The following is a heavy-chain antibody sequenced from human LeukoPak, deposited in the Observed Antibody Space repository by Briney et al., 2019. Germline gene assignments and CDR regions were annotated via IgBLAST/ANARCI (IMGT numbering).Heavy chain of an antibody. J-gene: IGHJ4*02. CDR2: MHTSGST. CDR1: GGSIKNYY. D-gene: IGHD6-19*01. Sequence: PSETQSLTCTVSGGSIKNYYWNWIRQPAGKGLEWIGRMHTSGSTNHNPSLKSRVTTSVDTSKNQFSLKLTSVTAADTAVYYCARDGGSGWYDYWGQGILVTVSS. CDR3: ARDGGSGWYDY. V-gene: IGHV4-4*07.